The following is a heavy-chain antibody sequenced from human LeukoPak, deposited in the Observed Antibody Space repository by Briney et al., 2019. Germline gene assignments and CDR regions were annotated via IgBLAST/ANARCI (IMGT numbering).Heavy chain of an antibody. CDR3: ARVRSSGWGKNFDY. Sequence: SETLSLTCTVSGYSINSGYYWGWIRQPPGKGLEWIAIIYHSGSTYYNPSLKSRVTISVDTSKNQFSLKLSSVTAADTAVYYCARVRSSGWGKNFDYWGQGTLVTVSS. CDR2: IYHSGST. D-gene: IGHD6-19*01. J-gene: IGHJ4*02. V-gene: IGHV4-38-2*02. CDR1: GYSINSGYY.